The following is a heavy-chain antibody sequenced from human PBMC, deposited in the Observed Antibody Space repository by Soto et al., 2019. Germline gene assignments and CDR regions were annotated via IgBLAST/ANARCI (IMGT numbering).Heavy chain of an antibody. CDR1: GFTFNTYA. D-gene: IGHD2-15*01. J-gene: IGHJ4*02. Sequence: GGSLRLSCAAYGFTFNTYAMSWVRQAPGMGPEWVSFVSGGSSYIYYAGSVKGRFTISRDNSKNTLYLQLNTLRVEDTAVYYCAKWAASVLFTRPPHYFHFSGQGSLVTLST. CDR3: AKWAASVLFTRPPHYFHF. CDR2: VSGGSSYI. V-gene: IGHV3-23*01.